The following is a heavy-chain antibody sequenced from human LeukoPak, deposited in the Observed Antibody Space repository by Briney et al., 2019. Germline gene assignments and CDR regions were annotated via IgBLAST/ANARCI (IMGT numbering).Heavy chain of an antibody. J-gene: IGHJ1*01. D-gene: IGHD2-15*01. V-gene: IGHV4-39*07. CDR3: ARGFRSKCSGGSCLKSLAFQH. Sequence: PSETLSLTCSVSGASISSTSYYWGWIRQSPGKGLEWIGEINHSGSTNYNPSLKSRVTISVDTSKNQFSLKLSSVTAADTAVYYCARGFRSKCSGGSCLKSLAFQHWGQGTLVTVPS. CDR1: GASISSTSYY. CDR2: INHSGST.